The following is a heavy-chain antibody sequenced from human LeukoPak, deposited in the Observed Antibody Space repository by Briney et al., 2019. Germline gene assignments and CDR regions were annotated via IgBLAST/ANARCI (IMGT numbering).Heavy chain of an antibody. Sequence: TGGSLRLSCAASGFTFDSYAMSWVRQAPGKGLEWVSAISGSGGSTYYADSVKGRFTISRDNSKNTLSLQMNSLRAEDTAIYYCAKDGRGYNPVTCWGQGTLVTVSS. CDR3: AKDGRGYNPVTC. V-gene: IGHV3-23*01. J-gene: IGHJ4*02. CDR1: GFTFDSYA. D-gene: IGHD5-24*01. CDR2: ISGSGGST.